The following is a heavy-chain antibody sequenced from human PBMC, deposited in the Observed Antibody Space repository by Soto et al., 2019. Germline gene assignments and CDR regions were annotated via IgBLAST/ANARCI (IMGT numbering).Heavy chain of an antibody. V-gene: IGHV3-21*01. CDR3: ARDPLSSGWSNFDY. CDR1: GFTFSSYS. CDR2: ISSSSSYI. J-gene: IGHJ4*02. D-gene: IGHD6-19*01. Sequence: GSLRLSCAASGFTFSSYSMNWVRQAPGKGLEWVSSISSSSSYIYYADSVKGRFTISRDNAKNSLYLQMNSLRAEDTAVYYCARDPLSSGWSNFDYWGQGTLVTVSS.